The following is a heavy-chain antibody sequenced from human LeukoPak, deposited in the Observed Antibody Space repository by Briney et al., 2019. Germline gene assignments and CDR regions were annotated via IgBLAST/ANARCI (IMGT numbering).Heavy chain of an antibody. CDR3: ARRRVSGSSFDY. CDR2: ANHSGST. Sequence: PSETLSLTCAVYGGSFSGYYWSWIRQPPGKGLEWIGEANHSGSTNYNPSLKSRVTISVDTSKNQFSLKLSSVTAADTAVYYCARRRVSGSSFDYWGQGTLVTVSS. V-gene: IGHV4-34*01. CDR1: GGSFSGYY. D-gene: IGHD3-10*01. J-gene: IGHJ4*02.